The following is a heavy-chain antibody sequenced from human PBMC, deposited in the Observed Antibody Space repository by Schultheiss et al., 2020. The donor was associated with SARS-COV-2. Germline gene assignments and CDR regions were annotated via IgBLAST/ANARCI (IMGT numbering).Heavy chain of an antibody. Sequence: SETLSLTCAVYGGSFSGYYWSWIRQPAGKGLEWIGRIYHSGSTYYNPSLKSRVTISVDTSKNQFSLKLSSVTAADTAVYYCANNGVYDSRGFDYWGQGTLVTVSS. CDR2: IYHSGST. D-gene: IGHD3-3*01. V-gene: IGHV4-59*05. CDR3: ANNGVYDSRGFDY. J-gene: IGHJ4*02. CDR1: GGSFSGYY.